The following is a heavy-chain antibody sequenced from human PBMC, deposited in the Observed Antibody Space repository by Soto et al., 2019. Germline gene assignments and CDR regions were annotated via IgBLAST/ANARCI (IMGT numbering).Heavy chain of an antibody. D-gene: IGHD4-4*01. Sequence: GGSLRLSCGASGFSFSNTWMHWVRQAPGKGLVWVSHINSDGTTTTYADSVKGRFTISRDNAKNTLYLQMNSLRTEDTAVYYCARDRYYSIDYWGQGTLVTVSS. V-gene: IGHV3-74*01. CDR2: INSDGTTT. CDR1: GFSFSNTW. CDR3: ARDRYYSIDY. J-gene: IGHJ4*02.